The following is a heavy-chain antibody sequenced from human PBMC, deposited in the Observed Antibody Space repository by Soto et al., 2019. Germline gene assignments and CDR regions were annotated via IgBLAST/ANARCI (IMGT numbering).Heavy chain of an antibody. J-gene: IGHJ6*03. CDR1: GGSISSGGYC. CDR2: IYYSGST. CDR3: ARGAMVRGRGQRYYYYYMDV. D-gene: IGHD3-10*01. Sequence: SETLSLTCTVSGGSISSGGYCWSWIRQHPGKGLEWIGYIYYSGSTYYNPSLKSRVTISVDTSKNQFSLKLSSVTAADTAVYYCARGAMVRGRGQRYYYYYMDVWGKGTTVTVSS. V-gene: IGHV4-31*03.